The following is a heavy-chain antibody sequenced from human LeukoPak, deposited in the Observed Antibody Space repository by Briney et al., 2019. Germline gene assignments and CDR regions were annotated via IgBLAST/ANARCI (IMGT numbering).Heavy chain of an antibody. CDR2: ISSSSSYI. CDR1: GFTFTSYG. CDR3: ARGHTAVTRHFDF. Sequence: GGSLRLSCAASGFTFTSYGMTWVRQAQGKGLEWVSSISSSSSYIYYADSVTGRFTISRDDAKNLLYLDMNSLRAEDTAVYYCARGHTAVTRHFDFWGQGTLVTVSS. D-gene: IGHD4-17*01. V-gene: IGHV3-21*01. J-gene: IGHJ4*02.